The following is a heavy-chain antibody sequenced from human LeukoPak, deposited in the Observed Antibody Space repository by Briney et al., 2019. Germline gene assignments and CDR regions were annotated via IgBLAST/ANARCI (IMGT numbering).Heavy chain of an antibody. CDR1: GGSFSGYY. CDR2: INHSGST. V-gene: IGHV4-34*01. CDR3: AGRSLAAAGMNYYFDY. Sequence: SETLSLTCAVYGGSFSGYYWSWIRQPPGKGLEWIGEINHSGSTNYNPSLKSRVTISVDTSKNQFSLKLSSVTAADTAVYYCAGRSLAAAGMNYYFDYWGQGTLVTVSS. J-gene: IGHJ4*02. D-gene: IGHD6-13*01.